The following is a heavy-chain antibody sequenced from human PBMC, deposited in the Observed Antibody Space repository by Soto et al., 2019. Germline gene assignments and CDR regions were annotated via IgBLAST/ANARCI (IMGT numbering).Heavy chain of an antibody. J-gene: IGHJ5*02. D-gene: IGHD3-10*01. Sequence: EVQLVDSGGGLLQPGGSLRLSCAASGFTFSTYWMHWVRQAPGKGLVWVSRIIGDGSTTSYADSVKGRVTISRDNAKNILYLQVSGLRAEGTAVYYCARGGLRSYWFDPWGQGTLVTVSS. V-gene: IGHV3-74*01. CDR3: ARGGLRSYWFDP. CDR1: GFTFSTYW. CDR2: IIGDGSTT.